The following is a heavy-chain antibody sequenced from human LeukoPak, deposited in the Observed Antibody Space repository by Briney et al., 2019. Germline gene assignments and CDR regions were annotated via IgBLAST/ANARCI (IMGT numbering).Heavy chain of an antibody. Sequence: PSETLSLTCTVSGGSISSNNYYWGWIRQPPGKGLEWIGYIYYSGSTYYNPSLKSRVTISVDTSKNQFSLKLSSVTAADTAVYYCARASLRFTFDYWGQGTLVTVSS. J-gene: IGHJ4*02. CDR2: IYYSGST. D-gene: IGHD3-3*01. V-gene: IGHV4-30-4*08. CDR3: ARASLRFTFDY. CDR1: GGSISSNNYY.